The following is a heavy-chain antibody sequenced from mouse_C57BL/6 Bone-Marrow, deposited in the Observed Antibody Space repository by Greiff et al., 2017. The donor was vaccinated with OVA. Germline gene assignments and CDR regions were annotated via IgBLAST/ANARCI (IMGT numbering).Heavy chain of an antibody. CDR3: TTGERVRAMDY. CDR2: IDPENGDT. V-gene: IGHV14-4*01. Sequence: VQLKQSGAELVRPGASVKLSCTASGFNIKDDYMHWVKQRPEQGLEWIGWIDPENGDTEYASKFQGKATITADTSSNTAYLQLSSLTSEDTAVYYCTTGERVRAMDYWGQGTSVTVSS. J-gene: IGHJ4*01. CDR1: GFNIKDDY.